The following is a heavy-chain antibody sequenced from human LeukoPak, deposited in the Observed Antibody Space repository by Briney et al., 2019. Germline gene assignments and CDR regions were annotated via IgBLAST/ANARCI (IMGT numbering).Heavy chain of an antibody. D-gene: IGHD6-19*01. CDR3: ARGWLTLYGMDV. J-gene: IGHJ6*02. CDR1: GYTFTGYY. Sequence: ASVKDSCKASGYTFTGYYMHWVRQAPGQGLEWMGWINPNSGGTNYAQKSQGWVTMTRDTSISTAYMELSRLRSDDTAVYYCARGWLTLYGMDVWGQGTTVTVSS. V-gene: IGHV1-2*04. CDR2: INPNSGGT.